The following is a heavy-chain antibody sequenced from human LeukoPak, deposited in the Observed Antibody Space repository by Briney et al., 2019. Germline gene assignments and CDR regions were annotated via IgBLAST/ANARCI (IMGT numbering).Heavy chain of an antibody. CDR1: GFTFSSYA. J-gene: IGHJ6*02. V-gene: IGHV3-23*01. CDR3: AKSRFRGVYYGMDV. D-gene: IGHD3-10*01. Sequence: GESLRLSCAASGFTFSSYAMSWVRQAPGKGLEWVSAISGSGGSTYYADSVKGRFTISRDNSKNTLYLQMNSLRAEDTAVYYCAKSRFRGVYYGMDVWGQGTTVTVSS. CDR2: ISGSGGST.